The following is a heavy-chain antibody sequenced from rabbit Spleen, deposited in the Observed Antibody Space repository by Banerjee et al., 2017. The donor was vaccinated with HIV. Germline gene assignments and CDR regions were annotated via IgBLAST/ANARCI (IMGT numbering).Heavy chain of an antibody. CDR1: GFSFSSSDY. CDR3: ARDTGSSFSSCGMDL. V-gene: IGHV1S45*01. CDR2: IAGSSSGFT. D-gene: IGHD8-1*01. J-gene: IGHJ6*01. Sequence: QEELEESGGGLVQLEGSLALTCKASGFSFSSSDYICWVRQAPGKGLEWISCIAGSSSGFTYSATWAKGRFTISKTSSTTVTLQMTSLTAADTATYFCARDTGSSFSSCGMDLWGPGTLVTVS.